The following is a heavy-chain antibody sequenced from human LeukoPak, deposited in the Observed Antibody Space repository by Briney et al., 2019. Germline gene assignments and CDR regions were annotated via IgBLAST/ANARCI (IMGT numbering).Heavy chain of an antibody. CDR1: GFTFSRYA. CDR3: ARVEYSSSSALDY. CDR2: NSYDGSNK. J-gene: IGHJ4*02. V-gene: IGHV3-30-3*01. Sequence: TGGSLRLFCAASGFTFSRYAMHWVRQAPGEGLEWVAVNSYDGSNKYYADSVKGRFTISRDNSKNTLYLQMNSLRAEDTAVYYCARVEYSSSSALDYWGQGTLVTVSS. D-gene: IGHD6-13*01.